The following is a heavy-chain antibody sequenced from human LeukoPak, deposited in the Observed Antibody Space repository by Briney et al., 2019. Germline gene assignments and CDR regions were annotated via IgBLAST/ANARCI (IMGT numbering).Heavy chain of an antibody. J-gene: IGHJ4*02. Sequence: ASVKVSCKASGYTFTGYYIHWVRQAPGQGLEWMGWINPNNGDTNYAQNFQGRVTMTRDTSISTAYMELNRLRSDDTAVYYCARDGSSVAGFDYWGQGTLVTVSS. V-gene: IGHV1-2*02. D-gene: IGHD6-19*01. CDR1: GYTFTGYY. CDR2: INPNNGDT. CDR3: ARDGSSVAGFDY.